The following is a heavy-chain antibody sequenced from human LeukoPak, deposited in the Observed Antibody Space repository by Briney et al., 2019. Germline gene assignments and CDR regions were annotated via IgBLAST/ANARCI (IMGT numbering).Heavy chain of an antibody. J-gene: IGHJ3*02. V-gene: IGHV1-46*01. Sequence: ASVKVSCKASGYIFTSYYIHWVRQAPGQGLEWMGVINPSGGSAGYAQKFQGRVTVTRDTSTSTVYMELSSLRSEDAAVHYCATSRLGAFDIWGQGTMVTVSS. CDR3: ATSRLGAFDI. CDR2: INPSGGSA. D-gene: IGHD1-1*01. CDR1: GYIFTSYY.